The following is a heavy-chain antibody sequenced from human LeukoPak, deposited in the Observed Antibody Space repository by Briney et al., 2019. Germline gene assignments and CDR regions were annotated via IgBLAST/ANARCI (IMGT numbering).Heavy chain of an antibody. J-gene: IGHJ4*02. Sequence: GGSLRLSCAASGFTFSSYAMHWVRQAPGKGLEGVAVISYDGSNKYYADSVKGRFTISRDNSKNTLYLQMNSLRAEDTAVYYCARLWFGELLTPPVDYWGQGTLVTVSS. CDR3: ARLWFGELLTPPVDY. D-gene: IGHD3-10*01. CDR2: ISYDGSNK. V-gene: IGHV3-30-3*01. CDR1: GFTFSSYA.